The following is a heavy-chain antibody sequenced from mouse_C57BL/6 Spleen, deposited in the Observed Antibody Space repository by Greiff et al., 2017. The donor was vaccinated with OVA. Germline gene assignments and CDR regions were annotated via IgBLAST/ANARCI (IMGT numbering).Heavy chain of an antibody. CDR2: INYDGSST. D-gene: IGHD2-5*01. Sequence: EVKLMESEGGLVQPGSSMKLSCTASGFTFSDYYMAWVRQVPEKGLEWVANINYDGSSTYYLDSLKSRFIISRDKAKNILYLQMSSLKSEDTATYYCARRVYSNYGYFDYWGQGTTLTVSS. V-gene: IGHV5-16*02. CDR3: ARRVYSNYGYFDY. J-gene: IGHJ2*01. CDR1: GFTFSDYY.